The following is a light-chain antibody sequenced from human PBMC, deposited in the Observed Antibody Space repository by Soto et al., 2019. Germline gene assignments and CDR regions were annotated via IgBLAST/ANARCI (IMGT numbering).Light chain of an antibody. Sequence: QSALTQPASVSGSPGQSITISCTGTSSDVGNYIYVFWFQQHPGKAPKLIISEVSNRPSGVSSRFSGSKSGNTASLTISGLQAEDEAHYYCTSSTTSSTYVLGTGTKVTVL. CDR3: TSSTTSSTYV. CDR2: EVS. V-gene: IGLV2-14*01. CDR1: SSDVGNYIY. J-gene: IGLJ1*01.